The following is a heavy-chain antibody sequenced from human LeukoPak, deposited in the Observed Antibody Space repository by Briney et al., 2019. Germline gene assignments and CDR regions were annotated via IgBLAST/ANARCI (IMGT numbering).Heavy chain of an antibody. V-gene: IGHV3-21*06. CDR1: GFIFSSDT. D-gene: IGHD6-13*01. J-gene: IGHJ4*02. CDR3: ARDRYGGSISS. Sequence: GGSLRLSCAASGFIFSSDTMNWVRQAPGKGLEWVSSINGASRDIYYAASVKGRFTISRDNAKSSLYLQMNRLRVEDTAIYYCARDRYGGSISSWGQGILVTVSS. CDR2: INGASRDI.